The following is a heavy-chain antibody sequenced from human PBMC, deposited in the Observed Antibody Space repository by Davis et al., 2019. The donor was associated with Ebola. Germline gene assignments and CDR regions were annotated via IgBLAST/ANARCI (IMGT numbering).Heavy chain of an antibody. J-gene: IGHJ5*02. CDR3: VKDLYYFNGNNYYYDFDP. CDR2: ITSNGGNT. V-gene: IGHV3-64D*06. CDR1: GFTSSSYA. Sequence: AGSLSLSCLASGFTSSSYAMHWVRQAPGKGLQYLAGITSNGGNTYHADSVKGRFTISRDNSKNTLYLQMSSLRAEDTAVYYCVKDLYYFNGNNYYYDFDPWGQGTLVTVSS. D-gene: IGHD3-22*01.